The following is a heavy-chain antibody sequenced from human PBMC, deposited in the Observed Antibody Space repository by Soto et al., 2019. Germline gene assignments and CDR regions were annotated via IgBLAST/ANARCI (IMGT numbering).Heavy chain of an antibody. CDR1: GFTFTKAY. J-gene: IGHJ4*02. CDR3: ATAGGYPGSNFYGAY. CDR2: IKGSHAGGTT. V-gene: IGHV3-15*01. D-gene: IGHD1-26*01. Sequence: EVQLVESGGGLVEPGGSIRLSCVASGFTFTKAYMTWVRQAPGKGLEWVGRIKGSHAGGTTDYATSVKGRFTISRDDSKDTLYLQMNSVKTEDAYGYYWATAGGYPGSNFYGAYWGQGTLVTVSS.